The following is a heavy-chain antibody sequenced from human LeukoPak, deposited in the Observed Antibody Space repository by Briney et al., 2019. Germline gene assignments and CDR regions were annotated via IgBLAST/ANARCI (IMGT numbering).Heavy chain of an antibody. J-gene: IGHJ4*02. V-gene: IGHV3-48*04. CDR3: ARDRAAAGHFFDY. Sequence: GGSLRLSCAASGFTFSSYSMNWVRQAPGKGLEWVSYISSSSSTIYYADSVKGRFTISRDNAKNSLYLQMNSLRAEDTAVYYCARDRAAAGHFFDYWGQGTLVTVSS. D-gene: IGHD6-13*01. CDR2: ISSSSSTI. CDR1: GFTFSSYS.